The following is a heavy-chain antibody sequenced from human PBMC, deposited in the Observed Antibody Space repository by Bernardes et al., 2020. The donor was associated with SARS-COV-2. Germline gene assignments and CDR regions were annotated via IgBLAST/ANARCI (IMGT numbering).Heavy chain of an antibody. CDR2: IYYSGST. D-gene: IGHD2-2*01. CDR3: ARVGVVVLPDRRGPGAFDI. V-gene: IGHV4-31*03. J-gene: IGHJ3*02. Sequence: SEPLSLTCTVSGGSISSGGYYWSWIRQHPGKGLEWIGYIYYSGSTYYNPSLKSRVTISVDTSKNQFSLKLSSVTAADTAVYYCARVGVVVLPDRRGPGAFDIWGQGTMVTVSS. CDR1: GGSISSGGYY.